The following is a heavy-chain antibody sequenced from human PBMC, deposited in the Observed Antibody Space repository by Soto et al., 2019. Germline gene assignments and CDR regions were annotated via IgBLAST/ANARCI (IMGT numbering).Heavy chain of an antibody. D-gene: IGHD1-1*01. CDR1: GGSISSGDYY. CDR3: ARDLALEPGHYYYGMDV. Sequence: TLSLTCTVSGGSISSGDYYWSWIRQPPGKGLEWIGYIYYSGSTYYNPSLKSRVTISVDTSKNQFSLKLSSVTAADTAVYYCARDLALEPGHYYYGMDVWGQGTTVTVSS. V-gene: IGHV4-30-4*01. J-gene: IGHJ6*02. CDR2: IYYSGST.